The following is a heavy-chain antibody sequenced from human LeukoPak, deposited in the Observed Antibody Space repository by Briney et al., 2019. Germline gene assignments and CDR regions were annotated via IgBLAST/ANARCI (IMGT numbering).Heavy chain of an antibody. CDR3: AKVKATVTSFDY. V-gene: IGHV3-30*04. CDR1: GFTFSSYA. J-gene: IGHJ4*02. Sequence: PGRSLRLSCSASGFTFSSYAMHWVRQAPGKGLEWVAVISYNGRNQNYADSVKGRFTISRDNSKNTLYLQMNSLRAEDTAVYYCAKVKATVTSFDYWGQGTLVTVSS. CDR2: ISYNGRNQ. D-gene: IGHD4-17*01.